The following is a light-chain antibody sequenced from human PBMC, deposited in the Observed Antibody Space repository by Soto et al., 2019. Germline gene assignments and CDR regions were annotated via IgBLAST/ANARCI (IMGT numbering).Light chain of an antibody. V-gene: IGLV1-40*01. Sequence: QSVLTQPPSVFGAPGQGGPIPRLGGSSKFGAGYDVHWYQQLPGTAPKLLIFDNINRPSGVPDRFSASRSGASAFLTITGLQAEDEADYYCQSYDNSLGGYVFGSGTKVTVL. J-gene: IGLJ1*01. CDR1: SSKFGAGYD. CDR3: QSYDNSLGGYV. CDR2: DNI.